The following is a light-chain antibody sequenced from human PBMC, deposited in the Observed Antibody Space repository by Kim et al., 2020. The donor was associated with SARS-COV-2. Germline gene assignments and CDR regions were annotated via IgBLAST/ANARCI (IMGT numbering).Light chain of an antibody. CDR2: QDT. J-gene: IGLJ2*01. CDR3: QAWDSSTVV. V-gene: IGLV3-1*01. CDR1: KLGHKY. Sequence: SYELTQPPSVSVSPGQTASITCSGDKLGHKYACWYQQRPGQSPVLLIYQDTKRPSGIPERFSGSNSGNTATLTISGTQAMDEADYYCQAWDSSTVV.